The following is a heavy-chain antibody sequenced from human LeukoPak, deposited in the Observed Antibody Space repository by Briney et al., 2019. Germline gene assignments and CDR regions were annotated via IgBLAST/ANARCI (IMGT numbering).Heavy chain of an antibody. J-gene: IGHJ6*03. V-gene: IGHV4-39*07. CDR3: ARGLEVRARVGYHYYMDG. Sequence: SDTLSLIRTVSGDSFSSSSFFWGWIRQPPGKGLEWIGAVYSENTYYNPSLKSRVSISVDTSKNQFSLTMSSVTAADTAVSFCARGLEVRARVGYHYYMDGWGKGATVTVSS. CDR1: GDSFSSSSFF. CDR2: VYSENT. D-gene: IGHD1-26*01.